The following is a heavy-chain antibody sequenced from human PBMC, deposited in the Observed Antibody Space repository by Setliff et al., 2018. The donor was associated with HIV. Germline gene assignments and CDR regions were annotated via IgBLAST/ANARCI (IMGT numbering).Heavy chain of an antibody. Sequence: GGSLRLSCAASGFTFSTSAMHWVRQAPGKGLEWVALITFDGGLKYYADSVRGRFTISRDNSKKMLYLQMNSMRVEDTAVYYCARVRQQSGWFGLGSWGQGTLVTVSS. CDR1: GFTFSTSA. J-gene: IGHJ4*02. D-gene: IGHD6-19*01. CDR2: ITFDGGLK. V-gene: IGHV3-30*19. CDR3: ARVRQQSGWFGLGS.